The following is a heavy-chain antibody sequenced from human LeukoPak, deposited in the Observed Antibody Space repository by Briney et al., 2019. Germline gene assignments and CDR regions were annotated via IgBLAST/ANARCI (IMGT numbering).Heavy chain of an antibody. D-gene: IGHD6-13*01. V-gene: IGHV1-46*01. CDR2: IYPSGGST. CDR3: ARDSSSNSVDY. J-gene: IGHJ4*02. CDR1: GYTFTIYY. Sequence: ASVKVSCKASGYTFTIYYMHWVRQAPGQGLEWMGIIYPSGGSTTSAQKFQGRVTMTRDTSTNTVYMELSSLRSEDTAVYYCARDSSSNSVDYWGQGTLVTVSS.